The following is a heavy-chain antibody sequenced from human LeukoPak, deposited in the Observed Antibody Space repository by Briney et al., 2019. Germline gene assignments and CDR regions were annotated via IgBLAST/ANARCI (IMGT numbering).Heavy chain of an antibody. J-gene: IGHJ3*02. V-gene: IGHV4-30-2*01. CDR1: GGSISSGGYS. D-gene: IGHD6-25*01. Sequence: SETLSLTCAVSGGSISSGGYSWGWIRQPPGKGLEWIGHISHSGSTYYNPSLKSRFSISLDRSKNQFSLNLTSVSGADTAVYFCARGRPANMAFDIWGQGTMVPVSS. CDR2: ISHSGST. CDR3: ARGRPANMAFDI.